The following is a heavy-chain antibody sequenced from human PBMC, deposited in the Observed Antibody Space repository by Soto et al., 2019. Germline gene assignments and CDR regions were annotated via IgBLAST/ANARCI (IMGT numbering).Heavy chain of an antibody. J-gene: IGHJ4*02. CDR1: GSRFSNYV. D-gene: IGHD2-2*02. V-gene: IGHV1-69*06. CDR3: AREGRGKKAGYNGLVSLGY. CDR2: IIPIFNST. Sequence: QVQLVQSGAEVKTPGSSLKVSCKVSGSRFSNYVISWVRQAPGHGLEWLGRIIPIFNSTKYAQNFQGRVTITADKSTSTASLELSSLRSDDTAVYYCAREGRGKKAGYNGLVSLGYWGQGTLATVSS.